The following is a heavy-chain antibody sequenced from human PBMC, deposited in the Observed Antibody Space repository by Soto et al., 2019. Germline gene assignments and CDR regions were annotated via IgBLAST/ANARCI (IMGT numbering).Heavy chain of an antibody. D-gene: IGHD3-3*01. CDR2: IVVGSGNT. CDR3: AAYDFWSGYSLDAFDI. J-gene: IGHJ3*02. CDR1: GFTFTSSA. V-gene: IGHV1-58*02. Sequence: ASVKVSCKASGFTFTSSAMQWVRQARGQRLEWIGWIVVGSGNTNYAQKFQERVTITRDMSTSTAYMELSSLRSEDTAVYYCAAYDFWSGYSLDAFDIWGQGTMVTVSS.